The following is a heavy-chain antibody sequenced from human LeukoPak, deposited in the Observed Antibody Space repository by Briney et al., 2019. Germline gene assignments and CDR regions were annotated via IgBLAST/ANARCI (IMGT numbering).Heavy chain of an antibody. J-gene: IGHJ1*01. V-gene: IGHV1-24*01. CDR3: ATAPRYSSGWYYFQH. CDR2: FDPEDGET. CDR1: GYTLTELS. D-gene: IGHD6-19*01. Sequence: GGSVKVSCKVSGYTLTELSMHWVRQAPGKGLEWMGGFDPEDGETIYAQKFQGRVTMTEDTSTDTAYMELSSLRSEDTAVYYCATAPRYSSGWYYFQHWGQGTLVTVSS.